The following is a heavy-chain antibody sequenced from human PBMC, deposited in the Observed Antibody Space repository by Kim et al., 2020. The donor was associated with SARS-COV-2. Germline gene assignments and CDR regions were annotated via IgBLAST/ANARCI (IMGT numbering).Heavy chain of an antibody. CDR1: GYTFTGYY. CDR2: INPNSGGT. CDR3: ARDRFPSIAARHAIDY. J-gene: IGHJ4*02. D-gene: IGHD6-6*01. V-gene: IGHV1-2*06. Sequence: ASVKVSCKASGYTFTGYYMHWVRQAPGQGLEWMGRINPNSGGTNYAQKFQGRVTMTRDTSISTAYMELSRLRSDDTAVYYCARDRFPSIAARHAIDYWGQGTLVTVSS.